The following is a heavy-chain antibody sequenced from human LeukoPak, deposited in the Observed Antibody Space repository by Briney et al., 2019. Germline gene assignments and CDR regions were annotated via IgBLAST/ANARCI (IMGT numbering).Heavy chain of an antibody. J-gene: IGHJ5*02. CDR1: GFTFSRYW. V-gene: IGHV3-7*01. CDR3: ARKLYYYDSSGAGWFDP. Sequence: GGSLRLSCAASGFTFSRYWMSWVRQVPGKGLEWVASIKHDGSEEDYVDSVKGRFTISRDNAKNSLYLQMDSLRAEDTAVYRCARKLYYYDSSGAGWFDPWGQGTLVAVSS. CDR2: IKHDGSEE. D-gene: IGHD3-22*01.